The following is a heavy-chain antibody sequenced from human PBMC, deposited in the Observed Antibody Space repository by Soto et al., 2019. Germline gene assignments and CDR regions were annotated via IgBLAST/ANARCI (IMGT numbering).Heavy chain of an antibody. CDR1: GFTFSSYG. V-gene: IGHV3-23*01. CDR3: AKDRRAGGNYGFYSKF. CDR2: SSATGAGT. J-gene: IGHJ4*02. Sequence: EVQLLESGGGLVQPGGSLRLSCAASGFTFSSYGMTWVRQAPGKGLEWVSFSSATGAGTYYGDSVKGRFTISRDNTKNRLYLQLTSLRADDTAVHYCAKDRRAGGNYGFYSKFWGQGALVIVTS. D-gene: IGHD3-16*01.